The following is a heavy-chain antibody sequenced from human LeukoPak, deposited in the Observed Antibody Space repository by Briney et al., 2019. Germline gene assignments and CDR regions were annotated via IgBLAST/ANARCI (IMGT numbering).Heavy chain of an antibody. D-gene: IGHD1-26*01. CDR3: ARGGSGYFDY. CDR1: GFTFSSYS. V-gene: IGHV3-21*01. CDR2: ISSSSSYI. J-gene: IGHJ4*02. Sequence: GGSLRLSCAASGFTFSSYSMNWVRQAPGKGLEWVSSISSSSSYIYYADSVKGRFTISRDNAKNTLYLQMNSLRAEDTAVYYCARGGSGYFDYWGQGTLVTVSS.